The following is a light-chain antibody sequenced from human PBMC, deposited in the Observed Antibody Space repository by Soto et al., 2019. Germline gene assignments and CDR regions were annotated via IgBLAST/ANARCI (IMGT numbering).Light chain of an antibody. CDR2: DAS. CDR3: QHYNRYSWT. J-gene: IGKJ1*01. V-gene: IGKV1-5*01. CDR1: QSISSW. Sequence: DIEMTQSPSTLSASVGDRVTITCRASQSISSWLAWYQQKPGKAPNLLIYDASSLASGVPSRFSGSGSGTDSTLTISRVQPDDFATYYCQHYNRYSWTFGQGTKVEIK.